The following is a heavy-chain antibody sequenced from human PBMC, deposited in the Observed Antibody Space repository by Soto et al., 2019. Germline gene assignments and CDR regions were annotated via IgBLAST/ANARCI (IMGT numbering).Heavy chain of an antibody. CDR3: ARHWSAVAGTRFDY. Sequence: QLQLQESGPGLVKPSETLSLTCTVSGGSIRSSSYYWGWIRQPPGKGLEWIGSIYYSGSTYYNPSLKSRVTISVDTSKNQFSLKLSSVTAADTAVYYCARHWSAVAGTRFDYWGQGTLVTVSS. J-gene: IGHJ4*02. D-gene: IGHD6-19*01. V-gene: IGHV4-39*01. CDR2: IYYSGST. CDR1: GGSIRSSSYY.